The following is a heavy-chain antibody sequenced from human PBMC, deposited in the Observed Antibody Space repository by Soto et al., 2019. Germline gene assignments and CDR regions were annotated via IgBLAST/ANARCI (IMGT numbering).Heavy chain of an antibody. CDR1: GYTFTSYY. CDR2: INPSGGST. D-gene: IGHD1-26*01. CDR3: ARSAEPATTYDWFDP. J-gene: IGHJ5*02. Sequence: QVQLVQSGAEVKKPGASVKVSCKASGYTFTSYYMHWVRQAPGQGLEWMGIINPSGGSTSYAQKFQGRVTITSDASPSTVYMELSSLRSEDTAVYYCARSAEPATTYDWFDPWGQGTLVTVSS. V-gene: IGHV1-46*01.